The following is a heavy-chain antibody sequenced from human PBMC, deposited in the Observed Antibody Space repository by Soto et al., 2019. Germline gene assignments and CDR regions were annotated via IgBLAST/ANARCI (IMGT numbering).Heavy chain of an antibody. CDR3: ASIFTYSGCDYLRG. J-gene: IGHJ4*02. CDR1: GYPFTSYG. V-gene: IGHV1-18*01. CDR2: FSTFDGNT. Sequence: ASVKVSCKASGYPFTSYGINWVRQAPGQGLDWMGWFSTFDGNTVSAQKFQGRVSMTTDSSTATAYMELRSLRSDDTAVYYCASIFTYSGCDYLRGWGLGTLVTVSS. D-gene: IGHD5-12*01.